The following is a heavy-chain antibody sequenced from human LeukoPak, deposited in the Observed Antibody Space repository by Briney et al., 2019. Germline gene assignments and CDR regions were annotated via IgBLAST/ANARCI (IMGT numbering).Heavy chain of an antibody. CDR2: ISACNGDT. CDR3: ARVRYRLAETYIDY. Sequence: GASVKVSCKASGYTFTSYGISWVRQAPGQGPEWMGWISACNGDTNYAQKFQGRVTMTRDTSISTAYMELSRLRSDDTAVYYCARVRYRLAETYIDYWGQGTLVTVS. J-gene: IGHJ4*02. CDR1: GYTFTSYG. D-gene: IGHD3-16*01. V-gene: IGHV1-18*01.